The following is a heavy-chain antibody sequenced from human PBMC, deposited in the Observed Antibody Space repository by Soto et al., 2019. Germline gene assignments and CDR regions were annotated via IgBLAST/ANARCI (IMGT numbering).Heavy chain of an antibody. V-gene: IGHV3-11*05. D-gene: IGHD6-6*01. CDR1: GFTFSDYY. J-gene: IGHJ4*02. CDR2: ISSSSSYT. Sequence: PGGSLRLSCAASGFTFSDYYMSWIRQAPGKGLEWVSYISSSSSYTNYADSVKGRFTISRDNAKNSLYLQMNSLRAEDTAVYYCARAVYMSSSSRYFDYWGQGTLVTVSS. CDR3: ARAVYMSSSSRYFDY.